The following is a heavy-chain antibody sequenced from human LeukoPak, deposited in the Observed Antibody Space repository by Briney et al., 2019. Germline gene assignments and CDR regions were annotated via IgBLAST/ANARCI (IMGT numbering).Heavy chain of an antibody. V-gene: IGHV3-7*03. CDR1: GFTFSSYW. CDR2: INQDGSHK. D-gene: IGHD6-13*01. CDR3: ARDWEQQLATISMDV. Sequence: GGSLRLSCAASGFTFSSYWMAWVRQAPGKGLEWVANINQDGSHKYYVDPVKGRFTISRDNAKNSLYLQMNSLRAEDTAVYYCARDWEQQLATISMDVWGQGTTVTVSS. J-gene: IGHJ6*02.